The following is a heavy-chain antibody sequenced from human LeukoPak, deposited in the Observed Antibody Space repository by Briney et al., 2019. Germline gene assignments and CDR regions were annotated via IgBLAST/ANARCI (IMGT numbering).Heavy chain of an antibody. CDR1: GGTFSSYA. D-gene: IGHD2-2*01. J-gene: IGHJ6*03. V-gene: IGHV1-69*01. CDR3: ARDEVVPAARGGPYYMDV. Sequence: GASVKVSCKASGGTFSSYAISWVRQAPGQGLEWMGGIIPIFGTANYAQKFQGRVTITADESTSTAYMELSSLRSDDTAVYYCARDEVVPAARGGPYYMDVWGKGTTVTVSS. CDR2: IIPIFGTA.